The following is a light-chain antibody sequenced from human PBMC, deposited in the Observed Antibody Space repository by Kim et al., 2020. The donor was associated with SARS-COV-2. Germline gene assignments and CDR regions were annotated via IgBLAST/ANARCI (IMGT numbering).Light chain of an antibody. CDR2: VAS. V-gene: IGKV3-20*01. J-gene: IGKJ2*01. CDR3: QQYGSSPYT. Sequence: LAPGTRATLSCRASQSVDSNYLAWFQQKPGQAPRLLIYVASSRATGIPDRFSGSGSGTDFTLTISRLEPEDFAVYYCQQYGSSPYTFGQGTKLEIK. CDR1: QSVDSNY.